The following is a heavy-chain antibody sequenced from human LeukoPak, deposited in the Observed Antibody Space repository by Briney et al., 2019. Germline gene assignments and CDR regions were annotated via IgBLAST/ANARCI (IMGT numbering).Heavy chain of an antibody. CDR1: GGSISSYY. Sequence: SETLSLTCTVSGGSISSYYWTWIRQPPGKGLEWIGYIYYSGSTNYNPSLKSRVTMSVDSFKNQFSLKLSSVTAADTAVYYCARFCGGGSCVDYWGQGTLVTVSS. V-gene: IGHV4-59*08. CDR3: ARFCGGGSCVDY. CDR2: IYYSGST. J-gene: IGHJ4*02. D-gene: IGHD2-15*01.